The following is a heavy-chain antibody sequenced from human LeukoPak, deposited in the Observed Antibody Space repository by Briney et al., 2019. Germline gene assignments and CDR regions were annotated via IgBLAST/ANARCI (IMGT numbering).Heavy chain of an antibody. CDR2: INHSGST. D-gene: IGHD2-2*01. Sequence: KSSETLSLTCAVYGGSFSGYYWSWIRQPPGKGLEWIGEINHSGSTNYNPSLKSRVTISVDTSKNQFSLKLSSVTAADTAVYYCARRRYQPLWRSFDYWGQGTLVTVSS. CDR1: GGSFSGYY. J-gene: IGHJ4*02. V-gene: IGHV4-34*01. CDR3: ARRRYQPLWRSFDY.